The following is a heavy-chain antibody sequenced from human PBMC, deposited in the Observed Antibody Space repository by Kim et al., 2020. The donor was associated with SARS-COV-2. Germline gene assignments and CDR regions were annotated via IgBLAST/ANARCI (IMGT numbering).Heavy chain of an antibody. J-gene: IGHJ3*02. CDR1: GFTFSSYE. CDR2: ISSSGSTI. Sequence: GGSLRLSCAASGFTFSSYEMNWVRQAPGKGLEWVSYISSSGSTIYYADSVKGRFTISRDNAKNSLYLQMNSLRAEDTAVYYCARVAGYTIFEDEAAFDIWGQGTMVTVSS. V-gene: IGHV3-48*03. D-gene: IGHD3-3*01. CDR3: ARVAGYTIFEDEAAFDI.